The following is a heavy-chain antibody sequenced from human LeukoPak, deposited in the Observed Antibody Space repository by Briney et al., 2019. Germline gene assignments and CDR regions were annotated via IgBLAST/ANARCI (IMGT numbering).Heavy chain of an antibody. V-gene: IGHV4-59*11. D-gene: IGHD6-6*01. CDR3: ARVLGGEYSSSGHYMDV. CDR2: IYYSGST. Sequence: SETLSLTCTVSGGSISSHYWSWIRQPPGKGLEWIGYIYYSGSTNYNPSLKSRVTISVDTSKNQFSLKLSSVTAADTAVYYCARVLGGEYSSSGHYMDVGGKGTTVTVSS. J-gene: IGHJ6*03. CDR1: GGSISSHY.